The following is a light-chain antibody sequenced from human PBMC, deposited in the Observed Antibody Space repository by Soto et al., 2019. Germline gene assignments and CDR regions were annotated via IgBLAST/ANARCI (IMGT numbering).Light chain of an antibody. CDR1: QSVSNNY. CDR2: GAS. CDR3: QQRSNWPPIT. J-gene: IGKJ5*01. V-gene: IGKV3D-20*02. Sequence: EIMLTQSPGTLSLTPGERVTLSCRAGQSVSNNYLAWYQQKPGQAPRLLIYGASNRATGIPDRFSGSGSGTDFTLTISRLEPEDFAVYYCQQRSNWPPITFGQGTLLEI.